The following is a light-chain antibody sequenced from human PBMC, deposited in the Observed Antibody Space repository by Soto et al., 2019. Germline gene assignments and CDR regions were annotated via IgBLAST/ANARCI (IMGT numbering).Light chain of an antibody. V-gene: IGKV1-5*01. CDR2: DVS. Sequence: DIQMTQSPSTLSASVGDGVTIPCRASQTINNRLAWYQRKPGKAPKLLIYDVSTLESGVPSRFSGSGSGTEFTLTISSLQPDDFATYYCQQYDSFWTMFGQGTKVDIK. CDR1: QTINNR. J-gene: IGKJ1*01. CDR3: QQYDSFWTM.